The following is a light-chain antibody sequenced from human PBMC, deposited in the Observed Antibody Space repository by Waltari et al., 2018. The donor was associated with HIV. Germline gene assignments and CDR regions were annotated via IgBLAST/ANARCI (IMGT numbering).Light chain of an antibody. V-gene: IGKV1-9*01. Sequence: DIQLTQSPSFLSASVGDSVTITCRASQGIDSYLACYQQKPGKAPKLLIYDASTLQSGVPSRFSGSGSGTEFTLTISSLQPEDFATYYCQQLKTYPAVTFGQGTGLEI. J-gene: IGKJ5*01. CDR2: DAS. CDR1: QGIDSY. CDR3: QQLKTYPAVT.